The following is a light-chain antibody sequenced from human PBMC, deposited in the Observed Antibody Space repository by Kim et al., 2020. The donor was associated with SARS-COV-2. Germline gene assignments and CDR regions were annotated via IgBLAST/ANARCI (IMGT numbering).Light chain of an antibody. CDR1: QSVSSTY. Sequence: SPGERATLSCRASQSVSSTYLAWYQHKPGQAPRLLIYGTSNRAAGIPDRFSGSGSGTDFTLTISRLDPEDFAVYYCQQYGSSPYTFGQGTKVDIK. J-gene: IGKJ2*01. CDR3: QQYGSSPYT. CDR2: GTS. V-gene: IGKV3-20*01.